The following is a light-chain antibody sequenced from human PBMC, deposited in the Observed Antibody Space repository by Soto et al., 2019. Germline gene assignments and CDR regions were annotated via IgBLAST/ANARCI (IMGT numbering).Light chain of an antibody. J-gene: IGLJ2*01. CDR2: SNN. CDR3: AAWDDSLNAQV. Sequence: QSALTQPPSVSGTPGQGVTISCSGSGSDIGSNTVSWYQQVPGTAPKVLIYSNNQRPSGGPDRFSGSKSGTSASLPISGLESEDEADYYCAAWDDSLNAQVLGGGTKLTVL. V-gene: IGLV1-44*01. CDR1: GSDIGSNT.